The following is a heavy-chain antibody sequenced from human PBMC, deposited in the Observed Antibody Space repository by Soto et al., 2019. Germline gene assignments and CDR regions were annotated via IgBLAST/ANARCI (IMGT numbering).Heavy chain of an antibody. CDR1: GGSFSSSSDY. CDR2: IDYSGNT. J-gene: IGHJ2*01. D-gene: IGHD4-4*01. V-gene: IGHV4-39*02. Sequence: QLQLQESGPGLVKPSETLSLTCIVSGGSFSSSSDYCGWIRQPPGKGLEWIGTIDYSGNTNYNPSLKSRVTISEDTSKTHFSFKLSSVTVADPAVYYCARAVAVTRSRRYFDLWGRGTMVTVSS. CDR3: ARAVAVTRSRRYFDL.